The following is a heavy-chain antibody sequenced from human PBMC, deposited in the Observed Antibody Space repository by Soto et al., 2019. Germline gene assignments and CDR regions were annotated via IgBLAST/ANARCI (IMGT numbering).Heavy chain of an antibody. CDR1: GYTFTSYY. Sequence: ASVQVSCKASGYTFTSYYMHWVRQAPGQGLEWMGIINPSGGSTSYAQKFQGRVTMTRDTSTSTVYMELSSLRSEDTAVYYCARSFEALGMDVWGQGTTVTVSS. CDR2: INPSGGST. V-gene: IGHV1-46*01. D-gene: IGHD3-16*01. J-gene: IGHJ6*02. CDR3: ARSFEALGMDV.